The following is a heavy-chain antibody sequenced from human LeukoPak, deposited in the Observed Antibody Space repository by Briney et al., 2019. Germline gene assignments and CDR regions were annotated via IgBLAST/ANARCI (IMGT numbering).Heavy chain of an antibody. CDR1: GFTFDDYV. CDR3: AREVGPQARDAFDI. CDR2: ITWNSDTI. V-gene: IGHV3-9*01. Sequence: GGSLRLSCAASGFTFDDYVMHWVRQAPGKGLEWVSGITWNSDTIAYADSVKGRFTISSDNAKNSLYLQMNSLRAEDTAVYYCAREVGPQARDAFDIWGQGTMVTVSS. J-gene: IGHJ3*02.